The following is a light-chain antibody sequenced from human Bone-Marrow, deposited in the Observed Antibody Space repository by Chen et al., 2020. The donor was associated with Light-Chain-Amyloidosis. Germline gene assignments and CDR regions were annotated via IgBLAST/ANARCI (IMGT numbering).Light chain of an antibody. Sequence: QSLLTQPPSVSGAPWQRVTISCTGNRANFGAGLAVHWYQQLPGKAPKLLISTNSDRPSGVPDRFSGSKSGASASLAITGLQADDEGDYYCQSYDGNLKIYVFGTGTKVTVL. CDR2: TNS. V-gene: IGLV1-40*01. CDR3: QSYDGNLKIYV. CDR1: RANFGAGLA. J-gene: IGLJ1*01.